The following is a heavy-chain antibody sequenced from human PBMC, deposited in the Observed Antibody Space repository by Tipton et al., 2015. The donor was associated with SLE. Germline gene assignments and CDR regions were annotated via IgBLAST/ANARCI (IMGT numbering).Heavy chain of an antibody. Sequence: TLSLTCAVYGGSISGDYWSWIRQPPGKGLEWIGEISDSEITDYNPSLKSRVNISVDTSKNQFSLKLSSVTAADTAVYYCARARCSSTSCYGPYYYYMDVWGKGTTVTVSS. D-gene: IGHD2-2*01. CDR1: GGSISGDY. V-gene: IGHV4-34*01. J-gene: IGHJ6*03. CDR3: ARARCSSTSCYGPYYYYMDV. CDR2: ISDSEIT.